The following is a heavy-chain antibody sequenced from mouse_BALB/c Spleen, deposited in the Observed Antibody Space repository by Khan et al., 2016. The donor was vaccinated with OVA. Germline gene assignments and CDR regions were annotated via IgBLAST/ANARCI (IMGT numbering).Heavy chain of an antibody. CDR1: GYSFTGYF. D-gene: IGHD1-1*01. Sequence: VPLPQSGPELVKPGASVKISCKASGYSFTGYFMNWVMQSHGKSLEWIGRINPHIGETFYNQKFKGKATLTVDESSSTAHMELRSLASEDSAVYYCARIYGSDFDYWGQGTTLTVSS. CDR3: ARIYGSDFDY. CDR2: INPHIGET. J-gene: IGHJ2*01. V-gene: IGHV1-20*02.